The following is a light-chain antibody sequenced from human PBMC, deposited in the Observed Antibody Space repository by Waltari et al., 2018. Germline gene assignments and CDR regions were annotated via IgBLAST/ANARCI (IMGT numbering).Light chain of an antibody. J-gene: IGKJ5*01. V-gene: IGKV1D-12*01. CDR3: QQADTFPIT. CDR1: QGITNW. CDR2: DAS. Sequence: DIQMTQSPASVSASIGDRVTITCRASQGITNWLAWYQQKPGKAPKLMIYDASTLKSGVTSRFSRSESGTDFTLTINSLQPEDFATYSCQQADTFPITFGQGTRLEIK.